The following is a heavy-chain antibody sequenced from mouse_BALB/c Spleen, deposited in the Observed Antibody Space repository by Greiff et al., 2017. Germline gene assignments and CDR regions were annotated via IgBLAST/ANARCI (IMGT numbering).Heavy chain of an antibody. V-gene: IGHV1-20*02. CDR3: ARSHYYGSSYNAMDY. CDR1: GYSFTGYF. Sequence: EVQVVESGPELVKPGASVKISCKASGYSFTGYFMNWVMQSHGKSLEWIGRINPYNGDTFYNQKFKGKATLTVDKSSSTAHMELRSLASEDSAVYYCARSHYYGSSYNAMDYWGQGTSVTVSS. J-gene: IGHJ4*01. D-gene: IGHD1-1*01. CDR2: INPYNGDT.